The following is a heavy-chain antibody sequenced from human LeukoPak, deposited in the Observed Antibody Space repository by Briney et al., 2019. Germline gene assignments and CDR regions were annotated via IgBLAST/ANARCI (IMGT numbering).Heavy chain of an antibody. CDR3: ARGDGWLRFLEWFPRSGYYYGMDV. Sequence: ASVKVSCKASGYTFTSYYMHWVRQAPGQGLEWMGIINPSGGSTSYAQKFQGRVTMTRDTSTSTVYMELSSLRSEDTAVYYCARGDGWLRFLEWFPRSGYYYGMDVWGQGTTVTVSS. D-gene: IGHD3-3*01. CDR1: GYTFTSYY. CDR2: INPSGGST. J-gene: IGHJ6*02. V-gene: IGHV1-46*01.